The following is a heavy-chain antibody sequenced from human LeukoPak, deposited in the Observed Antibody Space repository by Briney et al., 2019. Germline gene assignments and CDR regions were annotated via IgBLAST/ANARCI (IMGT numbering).Heavy chain of an antibody. CDR3: TTGRTFAFLH. V-gene: IGHV3-15*01. CDR1: GFTFSNAY. J-gene: IGHJ1*01. Sequence: GGSLRLSCAASGFTFSNAYMSWVRQAPGKGLEWVGRIKSKTDGGTTDYAAPVKGRFTVSRDDSTNTLYLLMNGLKTEDTAVYFCTTGRTFAFLHWGQGTLVTVSS. CDR2: IKSKTDGGTT. D-gene: IGHD1-7*01.